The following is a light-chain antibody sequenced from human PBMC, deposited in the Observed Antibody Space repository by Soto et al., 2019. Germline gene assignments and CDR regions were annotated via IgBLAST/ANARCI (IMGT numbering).Light chain of an antibody. CDR3: QHYNSYSEA. V-gene: IGKV1-5*03. J-gene: IGKJ1*01. Sequence: IQMTQSPSSLSASVGYRVTITCRSIHVINNALAWYLQKPGKAPKLLIYKASTLKSGVPSRFSGSGSGTEFTLTISSLQPDDFATYYCQHYNSYSEAFGQGTKVDI. CDR1: HVINNA. CDR2: KAS.